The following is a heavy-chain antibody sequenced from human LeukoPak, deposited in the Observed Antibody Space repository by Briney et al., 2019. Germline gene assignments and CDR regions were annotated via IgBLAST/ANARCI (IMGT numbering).Heavy chain of an antibody. CDR1: GDTLTELS. D-gene: IGHD2-2*01. J-gene: IGHJ6*02. Sequence: ASVKVSCKVSGDTLTELSMYWVRQAPGKGLEWMGGIDPENGETVYAQKFQGRVTMTRDTSTSTVYMELSSLRSEDTAVYYCARSSHRLRYYYGMDVWGQGTTVTVSS. V-gene: IGHV1-24*01. CDR2: IDPENGET. CDR3: ARSSHRLRYYYGMDV.